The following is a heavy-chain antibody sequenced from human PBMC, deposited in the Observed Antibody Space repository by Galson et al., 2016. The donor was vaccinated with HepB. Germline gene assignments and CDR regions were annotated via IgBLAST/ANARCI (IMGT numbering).Heavy chain of an antibody. D-gene: IGHD3-10*01. V-gene: IGHV4-4*02. J-gene: IGHJ4*02. CDR2: IYQSGTT. CDR1: GGSISNSNW. Sequence: SETLSLTCAVSGGSISNSNWWSWVRQPPGKGLEWIGEIYQSGTTNYNPSLKSRVTISVDKSKNQFSLKLTSVTAADTAVYYCASRSRPIIITYDYWGQGTLVTVSS. CDR3: ASRSRPIIITYDY.